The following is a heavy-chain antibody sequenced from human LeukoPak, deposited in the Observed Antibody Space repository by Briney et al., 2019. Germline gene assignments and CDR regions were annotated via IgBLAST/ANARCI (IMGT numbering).Heavy chain of an antibody. V-gene: IGHV3-23*01. D-gene: IGHD6-19*01. CDR3: AKGSSGWYSLLDY. J-gene: IGHJ4*02. Sequence: GGSLSLSCAASGFTFSNYWMSWVRQAPGKGLEWVSAISGSGGSTYYADSVKGRFTISRDNSKNTLYLQMNSLRAEDTAVYYCAKGSSGWYSLLDYWGQGTLVTVSS. CDR1: GFTFSNYW. CDR2: ISGSGGST.